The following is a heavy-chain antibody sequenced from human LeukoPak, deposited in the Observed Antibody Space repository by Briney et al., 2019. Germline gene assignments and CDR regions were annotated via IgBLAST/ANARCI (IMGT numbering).Heavy chain of an antibody. CDR1: GFTFSSYS. J-gene: IGHJ3*02. Sequence: GGSLRLSCAASGFTFSSYSMNWVRQAPGKGLEWVSSISSSSSYIYYADSVKGRFTISRDNAKNSLYLQMNSLRAEDTAVYYCARGRAVVDALDIWGQGTMVTVSS. D-gene: IGHD6-19*01. V-gene: IGHV3-21*01. CDR2: ISSSSSYI. CDR3: ARGRAVVDALDI.